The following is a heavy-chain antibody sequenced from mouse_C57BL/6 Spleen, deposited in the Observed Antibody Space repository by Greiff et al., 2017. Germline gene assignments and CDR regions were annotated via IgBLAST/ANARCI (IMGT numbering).Heavy chain of an antibody. CDR2: ISSGGSYT. J-gene: IGHJ1*03. CDR3: ARHPPITTVVATGYFDV. Sequence: EVKLMESGGDLVKPGGSLKLSCAASGFTFSSYGMSWVRQTPDKRLEWVATISSGGSYTYYPDSVKGRFTISRDNAKNTLYLQMSSLKSEDTAMYYCARHPPITTVVATGYFDVWGTGTTVTVSS. D-gene: IGHD1-1*01. V-gene: IGHV5-6*01. CDR1: GFTFSSYG.